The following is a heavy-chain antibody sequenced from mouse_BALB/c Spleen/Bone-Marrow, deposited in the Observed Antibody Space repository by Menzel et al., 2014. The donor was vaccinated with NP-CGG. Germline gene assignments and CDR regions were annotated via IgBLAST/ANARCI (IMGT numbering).Heavy chain of an antibody. CDR2: IYPYNGGT. CDR3: ARESSAGYYFDY. D-gene: IGHD3-2*02. CDR1: GYTFTDYN. V-gene: IGHV1S29*02. Sequence: EVQLQQSGPELVKPGASVKISCKASGYTFTDYNMHWVKQSHGKILEWIGYIYPYNGGTGYNQKFKSKATLTVDNSSSTAYMELRSLTSEDSAVYYCARESSAGYYFDYWGQGTTLTVSS. J-gene: IGHJ2*01.